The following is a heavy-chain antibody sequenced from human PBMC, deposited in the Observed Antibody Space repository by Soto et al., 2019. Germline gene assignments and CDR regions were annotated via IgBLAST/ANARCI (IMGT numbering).Heavy chain of an antibody. V-gene: IGHV4-31*03. Sequence: TLSLTCTVSGTSISSTHHYWSWIRQSPRKGLEWIGYIYYTGSTYYNPSLESRVIISVDTSKNQFSLKVDSMTAADTAVYFCARGVGDDYNQRYHGMDVWGQGTTVTVSS. CDR3: ARGVGDDYNQRYHGMDV. CDR1: GTSISSTHHY. D-gene: IGHD4-4*01. CDR2: IYYTGST. J-gene: IGHJ6*02.